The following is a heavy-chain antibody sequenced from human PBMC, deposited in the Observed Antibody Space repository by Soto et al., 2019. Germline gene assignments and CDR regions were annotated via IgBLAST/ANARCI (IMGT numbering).Heavy chain of an antibody. CDR1: GFSFSSYE. D-gene: IGHD1-26*01. Sequence: GGSLRLCCEASGFSFSSYEMNWVRQAPGKGLGWVSYIHTGGGAIHYADSVKGRFTVSRDNAKSSLYLQMNSLRAEDTALYCCARDIGGGNWFDPWGQGTLVTVSS. CDR3: ARDIGGGNWFDP. CDR2: IHTGGGAI. V-gene: IGHV3-48*03. J-gene: IGHJ5*02.